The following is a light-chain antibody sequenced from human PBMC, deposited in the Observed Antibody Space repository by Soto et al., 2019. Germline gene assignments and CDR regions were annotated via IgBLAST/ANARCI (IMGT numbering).Light chain of an antibody. J-gene: IGLJ3*02. Sequence: QAVVTQEPSLSVSPGGTVTLTCGLSSGSVSAYDYPSWYQQTPGQAPRTLIYSTNSRSSGVPDRFSGSILGNKAALTITGAQADDESDYYCVLYMGSGIWVFGGGTQLTVL. CDR2: STN. CDR1: SGSVSAYDY. V-gene: IGLV8-61*01. CDR3: VLYMGSGIWV.